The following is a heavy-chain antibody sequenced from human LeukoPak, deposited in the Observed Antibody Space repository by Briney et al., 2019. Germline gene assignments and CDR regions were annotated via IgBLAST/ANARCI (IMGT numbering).Heavy chain of an antibody. CDR1: GYTFTSYG. CDR2: ISAYNGNT. Sequence: GASVKASCKASGYTFTSYGISWVRQAPGQGLEWMGWISAYNGNTNYAQKLQGRVTMTTDTSTSTAYMELRSLRSDDTAVYYCARWAPLDYGDYGPHFDYWGQGTLVTVSS. CDR3: ARWAPLDYGDYGPHFDY. V-gene: IGHV1-18*04. J-gene: IGHJ4*02. D-gene: IGHD4-17*01.